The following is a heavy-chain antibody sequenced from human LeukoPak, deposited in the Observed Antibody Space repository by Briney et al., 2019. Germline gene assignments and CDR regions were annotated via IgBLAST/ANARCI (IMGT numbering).Heavy chain of an antibody. V-gene: IGHV3-30*04. D-gene: IGHD3-3*01. CDR1: GFTFSSYA. Sequence: GGSLRLSCAASGFTFSSYAMHWVSQAPGKGLEWVAVISYDGSNKYYADSVKGRFTISRDNSKNTLYLQMNSLRAEDTAVYYCARDKADYDFWSGPLNWFDPWGQGTLVTVSS. CDR2: ISYDGSNK. CDR3: ARDKADYDFWSGPLNWFDP. J-gene: IGHJ5*02.